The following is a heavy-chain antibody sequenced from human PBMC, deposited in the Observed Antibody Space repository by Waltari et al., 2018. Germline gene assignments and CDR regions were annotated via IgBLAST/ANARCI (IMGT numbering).Heavy chain of an antibody. J-gene: IGHJ1*01. Sequence: VQLVETGGGLIQPGGSLRLSCAASGFTVSTNYMSWVRQAPGKGPECVSVIYRGGSTYYADSVKGRFTISRDSSKNTLYLQMNSLRAEDTAVYYCARDSTDGGLYFLHWGQGTLVTVSS. CDR1: GFTVSTNY. CDR3: ARDSTDGGLYFLH. D-gene: IGHD3-16*01. CDR2: IYRGGST. V-gene: IGHV3-53*02.